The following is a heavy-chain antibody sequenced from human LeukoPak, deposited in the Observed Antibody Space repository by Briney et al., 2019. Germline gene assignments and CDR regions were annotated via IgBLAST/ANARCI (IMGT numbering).Heavy chain of an antibody. D-gene: IGHD3-22*01. Sequence: GGSLRLSCAASGFTFSSYAMSWVRQAPGKGLEWVSAISGSGGSTYYADSVKGRFTISRDNSKNTLYLQMNSLRAEDTAVYYCAKDGTYYYDSSGYYGAFDIWGQGTMVTVSS. J-gene: IGHJ3*02. CDR2: ISGSGGST. CDR1: GFTFSSYA. CDR3: AKDGTYYYDSSGYYGAFDI. V-gene: IGHV3-23*01.